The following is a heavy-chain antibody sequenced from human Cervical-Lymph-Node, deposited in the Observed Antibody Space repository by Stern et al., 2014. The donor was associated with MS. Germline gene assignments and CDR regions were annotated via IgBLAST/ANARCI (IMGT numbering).Heavy chain of an antibody. Sequence: EVQLLESGPEVKRPGEALKISCQASGYTFTSYWIGWGRQMPGKGLEWIAIPFPGSSDIRNSPSFQGKVTISANKSSSTAYLQWNNMKASDTAIYYCARQRYFDYWGQGTLVTVSS. V-gene: IGHV5-51*01. CDR2: PFPGSSDI. J-gene: IGHJ4*02. CDR3: ARQRYFDY. CDR1: GYTFTSYW.